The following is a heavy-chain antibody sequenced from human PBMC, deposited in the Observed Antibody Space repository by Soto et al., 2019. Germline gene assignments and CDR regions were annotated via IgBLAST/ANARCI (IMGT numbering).Heavy chain of an antibody. D-gene: IGHD3-10*01. CDR2: INAGNGNT. V-gene: IGHV1-3*01. CDR1: GYTFTSYA. Sequence: ASVKVSCKASGYTFTSYAMHWVRQAPGQRLEWMGWINAGNGNTKYSQKFQGRVTITRDTSASTAYMELSSLRSEDTAVYYCARAARYGSGSYYNPYYFDYWGQGTLVTVS. J-gene: IGHJ4*02. CDR3: ARAARYGSGSYYNPYYFDY.